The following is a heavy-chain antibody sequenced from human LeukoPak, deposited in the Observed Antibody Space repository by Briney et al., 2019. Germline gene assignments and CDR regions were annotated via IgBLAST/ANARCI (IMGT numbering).Heavy chain of an antibody. CDR2: MNPNSGNT. CDR1: GYTFTSYD. D-gene: IGHD3-10*01. V-gene: IGHV1-8*01. Sequence: ASVKVSCKASGYTFTSYDINWVRQATGQGLEWMGWMNPNSGNTGYAQKFQGRVTMTRNTSISTAYMELSSLRSEDTAVYYCARVGRDYYGSGSYFYRGPYYGMDVWGQGTTVTVSS. J-gene: IGHJ6*02. CDR3: ARVGRDYYGSGSYFYRGPYYGMDV.